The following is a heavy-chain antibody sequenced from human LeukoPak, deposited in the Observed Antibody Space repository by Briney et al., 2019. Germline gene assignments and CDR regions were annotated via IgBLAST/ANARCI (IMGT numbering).Heavy chain of an antibody. Sequence: SETLSLTCAVYGVSFSGYYWSWIRQPPGKGLEWIGEINHSGSTNYNPSLKSRVTISVDTSKNQFSLKLSSVTAADTAVDYCARGRTLYSSSWYEYFQHWGQGTLVTVSS. V-gene: IGHV4-34*01. CDR2: INHSGST. D-gene: IGHD6-13*01. CDR3: ARGRTLYSSSWYEYFQH. J-gene: IGHJ1*01. CDR1: GVSFSGYY.